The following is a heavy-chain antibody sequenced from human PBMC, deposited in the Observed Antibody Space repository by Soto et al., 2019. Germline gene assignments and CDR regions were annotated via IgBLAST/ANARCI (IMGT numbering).Heavy chain of an antibody. J-gene: IGHJ4*02. CDR3: AVAVAGPTAIGY. D-gene: IGHD6-19*01. CDR1: GFTFSSYW. Sequence: EVQLVESGGGLVQPGGSLRLSCAASGFTFSSYWIHWVRQAPGKGLVWVSRINSDGSRTSYADSVKGRFTISRDNAKNTVYPQMNSLRAEDTAVYYCAVAVAGPTAIGYWGQGTLVTVSS. CDR2: INSDGSRT. V-gene: IGHV3-74*01.